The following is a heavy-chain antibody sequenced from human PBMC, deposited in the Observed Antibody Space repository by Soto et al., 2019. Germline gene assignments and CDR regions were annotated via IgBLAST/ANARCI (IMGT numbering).Heavy chain of an antibody. D-gene: IGHD3-10*01. V-gene: IGHV4-30-2*01. Sequence: SETLSLTCAVSGGSISSGSYSWSWIRQPPGKGLEWLGYIYHSGSTYYNPSLKSRVTISVDRSKNQFSLKLSSVTAADTAVYYCARGGNTMVRGVIISDAFDIWGQGTMVTVSS. J-gene: IGHJ3*02. CDR1: GGSISSGSYS. CDR2: IYHSGST. CDR3: ARGGNTMVRGVIISDAFDI.